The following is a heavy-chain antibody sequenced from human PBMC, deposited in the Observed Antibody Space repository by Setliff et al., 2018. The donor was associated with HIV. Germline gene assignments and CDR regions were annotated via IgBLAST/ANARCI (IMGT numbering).Heavy chain of an antibody. J-gene: IGHJ4*02. D-gene: IGHD3-3*01. CDR1: GGTFSSYA. V-gene: IGHV1-69*05. Sequence: GASVKVSCKASGGTFSSYAISWVRQAPGQGLEWMGGIIPIFGTANYAQKFQGRVTITTDESTSTAYMELSSLRSEDMAVYYCARAEYNFWSGYSRVGYFDYWGQGTLVTVSS. CDR3: ARAEYNFWSGYSRVGYFDY. CDR2: IIPIFGTA.